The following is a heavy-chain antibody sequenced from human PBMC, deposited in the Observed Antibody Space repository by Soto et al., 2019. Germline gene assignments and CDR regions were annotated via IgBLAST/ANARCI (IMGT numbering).Heavy chain of an antibody. CDR3: AGECPTQCGFGFDN. CDR2: ISHSGGS. J-gene: IGHJ4*02. CDR1: DYSIRTGYY. Sequence: SETLSLTGGVSDYSIRTGYYWAWIRQPPTKGLEWIGSISHSGGSSYNPSFESRATISLETSKNQFCLTMTSVTAAATAIFYCAGECPTQCGFGFDNLDQGALVTVSS. D-gene: IGHD3-10*01. V-gene: IGHV4-38-2*02.